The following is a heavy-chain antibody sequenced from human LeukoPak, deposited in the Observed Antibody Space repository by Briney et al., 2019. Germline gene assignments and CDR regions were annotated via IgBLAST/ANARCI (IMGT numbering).Heavy chain of an antibody. V-gene: IGHV1-18*01. CDR3: ARDGLGCSSTSCPFDY. D-gene: IGHD2-2*01. J-gene: IGHJ4*02. Sequence: ASVKVSCKDSGYTFTSYGISWVRQAPGQGLEWMGWISAYNGNTNYAQKLQGRVTMTTDTSTSTAYMELRSLRSDDTAVYYCARDGLGCSSTSCPFDYWGQGTLVTVSS. CDR1: GYTFTSYG. CDR2: ISAYNGNT.